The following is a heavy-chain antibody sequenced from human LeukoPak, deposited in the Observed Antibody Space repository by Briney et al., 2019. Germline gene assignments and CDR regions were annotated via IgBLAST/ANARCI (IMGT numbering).Heavy chain of an antibody. CDR1: GVSINSNF. J-gene: IGHJ4*02. CDR3: ARGFGGPLDY. V-gene: IGHV4-59*01. CDR2: VYYSGST. Sequence: SETLSLTCSVSGVSINSNFWSWIRQPPGKGPEWIGYVYYSGSTNRNPSLKSRVTISADTSKNQFFLKLSSVTAADTAVYYCARGFGGPLDYWGQGTLVTVSS. D-gene: IGHD3-10*01.